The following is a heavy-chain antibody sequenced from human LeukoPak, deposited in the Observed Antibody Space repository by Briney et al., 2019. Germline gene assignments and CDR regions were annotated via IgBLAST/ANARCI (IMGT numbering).Heavy chain of an antibody. Sequence: PSETLSLTCTVSGGSISSYYWSWIRQPPGKGLEWIGYIYYSGSTNYNPSLESRVTISVDTSKNQFSLKLSSVTAADTAVYYCAREGLSSGYYDSSGYYLGTFDPWGQGTLVTVSS. CDR2: IYYSGST. CDR3: AREGLSSGYYDSSGYYLGTFDP. CDR1: GGSISSYY. J-gene: IGHJ5*02. V-gene: IGHV4-59*01. D-gene: IGHD3-22*01.